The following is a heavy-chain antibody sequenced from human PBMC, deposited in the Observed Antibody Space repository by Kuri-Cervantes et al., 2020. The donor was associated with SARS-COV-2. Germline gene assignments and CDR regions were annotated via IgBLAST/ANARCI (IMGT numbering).Heavy chain of an antibody. Sequence: GESLKISCAASGFTFSSYSMNWVRQAPGKGLEWVSSISSSSSYIYYADSVKGRFTISRDNAKNSLYLQMNSLRAEDTAVYYCARGGGRIVVVPAAMYYYGMDVWGQGNTV. CDR3: ARGGGRIVVVPAAMYYYGMDV. CDR2: ISSSSSYI. V-gene: IGHV3-21*01. J-gene: IGHJ6*01. CDR1: GFTFSSYS. D-gene: IGHD2-2*01.